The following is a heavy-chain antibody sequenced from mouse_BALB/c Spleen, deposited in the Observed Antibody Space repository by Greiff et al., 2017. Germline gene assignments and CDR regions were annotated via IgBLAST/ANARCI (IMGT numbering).Heavy chain of an antibody. CDR3: AWGYGFAY. CDR1: GFNIKDTY. Sequence: VHVKQSGAELVKPGASVKLSCTASGFNIKDTYMHWVKQRPEQGLEWIGRIDPANGNTKYDPKFQGKATITADTSSNTAYLQLSSLTSEDTAVYYCAWGYGFAYWGQGTLVTVSA. J-gene: IGHJ3*01. V-gene: IGHV14-3*02. CDR2: IDPANGNT. D-gene: IGHD3-1*01.